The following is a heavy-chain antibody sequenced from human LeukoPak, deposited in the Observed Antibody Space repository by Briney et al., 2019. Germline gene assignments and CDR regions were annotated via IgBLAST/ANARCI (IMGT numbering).Heavy chain of an antibody. J-gene: IGHJ4*02. V-gene: IGHV4-34*01. CDR3: ATIYGDFSDFDS. CDR1: GGSFSDSY. Sequence: SETLSLTCAVHGGSFSDSYWNWIRQPPGKGLEWIGEVTHDGRINYNPSLRGRVTISVDTSMNQFSLRLPSVTAADTAVYYWATIYGDFSDFDSWAQGILVTVSS. D-gene: IGHD4-17*01. CDR2: VTHDGRI.